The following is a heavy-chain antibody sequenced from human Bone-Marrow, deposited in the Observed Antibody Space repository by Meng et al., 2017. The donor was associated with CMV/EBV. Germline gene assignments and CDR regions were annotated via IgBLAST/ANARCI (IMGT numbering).Heavy chain of an antibody. CDR3: ARDNRYSYGSNFDY. J-gene: IGHJ4*02. CDR2: INWNGGST. Sequence: GKSLKISCAASGFTFDDYGMSWVRQAPGKGLEWVSGINWNGGSTGYADSVKGRFTISRDNAKNSLYLQMNSLRAEDTALYYCARDNRYSYGSNFDYWGQGTLVTVSS. D-gene: IGHD5-18*01. V-gene: IGHV3-20*04. CDR1: GFTFDDYG.